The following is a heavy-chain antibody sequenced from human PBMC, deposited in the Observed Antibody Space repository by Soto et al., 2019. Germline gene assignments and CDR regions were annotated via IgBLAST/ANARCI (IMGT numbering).Heavy chain of an antibody. D-gene: IGHD2-2*02. J-gene: IGHJ6*03. CDR1: GFTFSSYG. Sequence: QVQLVESGGGVVQPGRSLRLSCAASGFTFSSYGMHWVRQAPGKGLEWVAVIWYDGSNKYYADSVKGRFTISRDNSKKALYLQMNSLRAEDTAVYYSARRGGDAYCSSTSCYSYYYYMDVWGKGTTVTVSS. CDR3: ARRGGDAYCSSTSCYSYYYYMDV. V-gene: IGHV3-33*01. CDR2: IWYDGSNK.